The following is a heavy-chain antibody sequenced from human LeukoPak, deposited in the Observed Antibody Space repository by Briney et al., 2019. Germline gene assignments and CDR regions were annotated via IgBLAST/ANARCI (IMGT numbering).Heavy chain of an antibody. Sequence: GGSLRLSCAASRFLFSSYSMNWVRQAPGKGLEWVSYISSSSAIYYADSVKGRFTISRDNAKNSLSLQMNSLRAEDTALYYCARIYSEDGRYYFHYMDVWGKGTTVTVSS. CDR1: RFLFSSYS. D-gene: IGHD5-12*01. V-gene: IGHV3-48*04. CDR3: ARIYSEDGRYYFHYMDV. CDR2: ISSSSAI. J-gene: IGHJ6*03.